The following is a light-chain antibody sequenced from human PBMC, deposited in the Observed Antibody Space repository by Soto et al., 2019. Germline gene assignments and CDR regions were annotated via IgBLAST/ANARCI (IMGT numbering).Light chain of an antibody. J-gene: IGKJ2*01. CDR3: QQYGSSPYT. Sequence: EIVLTQSPGTLSLSPGERATLSCRASQSVSRSYVAWYQQNPGQPPSLLIYATSSRATGIPDRFSGSGSGTDFTLTISRLEPEDFAVYYCQQYGSSPYTFGQGTKLEIK. CDR1: QSVSRSY. V-gene: IGKV3-20*01. CDR2: ATS.